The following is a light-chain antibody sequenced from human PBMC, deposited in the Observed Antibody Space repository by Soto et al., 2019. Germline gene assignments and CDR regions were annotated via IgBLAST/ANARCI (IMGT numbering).Light chain of an antibody. J-gene: IGLJ1*01. CDR3: SSYTSSSTLYF. CDR1: SSDVGGYNY. V-gene: IGLV2-14*03. CDR2: DVS. Sequence: QSALTQPASVSGSPGQSITISCTGTSSDVGGYNYVSWYQHHPGKAPKLMIYDVSNRPSGVSNRFSGSKSGNTASLTISGLQAEDEVDYYCSSYTSSSTLYFFGTGTKVTVL.